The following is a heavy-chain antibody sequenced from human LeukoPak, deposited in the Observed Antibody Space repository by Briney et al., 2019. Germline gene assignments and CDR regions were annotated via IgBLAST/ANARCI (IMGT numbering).Heavy chain of an antibody. D-gene: IGHD2-2*01. J-gene: IGHJ4*02. V-gene: IGHV3-23*01. Sequence: PGGSLRLSCAASGFTFSSYAMSWVRQAPGKGLEWVSAISGSGGSTYYADSVKGRFTISRDNSKNTLYLQTNSLRAEDTAVYYCAKEGQGVPAAMAFDYWGQGTLVTVSS. CDR1: GFTFSSYA. CDR2: ISGSGGST. CDR3: AKEGQGVPAAMAFDY.